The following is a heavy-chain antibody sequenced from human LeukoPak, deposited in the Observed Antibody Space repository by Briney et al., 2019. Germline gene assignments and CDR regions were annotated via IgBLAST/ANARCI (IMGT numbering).Heavy chain of an antibody. CDR3: TRDEDFYSSSSDY. D-gene: IGHD6-6*01. V-gene: IGHV3-21*01. CDR2: ISTSSSYI. CDR1: GFSFSSYN. Sequence: GGSLRLSCAASGFSFSSYNMNWVRQAPGKGLEWVSFISTSSSYIYYVDSVKGRFTISRDNAKNSLYLQMNSLRAEDTAVYYCTRDEDFYSSSSDYWGQGTLVTVSS. J-gene: IGHJ4*02.